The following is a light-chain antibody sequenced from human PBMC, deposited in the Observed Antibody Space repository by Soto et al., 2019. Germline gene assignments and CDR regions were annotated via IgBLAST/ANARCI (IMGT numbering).Light chain of an antibody. CDR2: END. V-gene: IGLV1-51*01. J-gene: IGLJ3*02. CDR1: SSNIGRNY. CDR3: EACDSSLTAGV. Sequence: QSVLTQPPSVSAAPGEKVTISCSGTSSNIGRNYVSWYQQLPGSAPKLLIYENDRRPSGIPDRFSGSKSGTAATLDITGLQAGDEADYYCEACDSSLTAGVFGGGTKLTVL.